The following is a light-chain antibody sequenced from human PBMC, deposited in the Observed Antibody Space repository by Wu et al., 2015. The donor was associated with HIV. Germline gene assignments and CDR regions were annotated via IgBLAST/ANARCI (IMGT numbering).Light chain of an antibody. V-gene: IGKV3-20*01. CDR2: SAS. CDR3: QQYRSSPIT. J-gene: IGKJ5*01. Sequence: ENVLTQSPGTLSLSPGERATLSCRASQSVTNNYFAWFQQKPGQAPRLLIYSASSRATGIPDRFSGSGSGTDFTLTISRLEPEDFAVYYCQQYRSSPITFGQGTRLEIK. CDR1: QSVTNNY.